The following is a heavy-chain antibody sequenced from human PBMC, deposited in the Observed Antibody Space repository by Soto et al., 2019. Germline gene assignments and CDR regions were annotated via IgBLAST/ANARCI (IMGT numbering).Heavy chain of an antibody. CDR1: GYTFTSYG. D-gene: IGHD2-2*01. J-gene: IGHJ4*02. V-gene: IGHV1-18*01. CDR2: ISAYNGNT. CDR3: ARQDIVLVPAAIDFDY. Sequence: QVQLVQSGAEVKKPGASVKVSCKASGYTFTSYGISWVRQAPGQGIEWMGWISAYNGNTNYAQKLQGRVTMTTDTSTSTAYMELRSLRSDDTAVYYCARQDIVLVPAAIDFDYWGQGTLVTVSS.